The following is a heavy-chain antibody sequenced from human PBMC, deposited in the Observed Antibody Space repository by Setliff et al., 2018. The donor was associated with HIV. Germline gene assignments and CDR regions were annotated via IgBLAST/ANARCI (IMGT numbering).Heavy chain of an antibody. J-gene: IGHJ4*02. D-gene: IGHD3-10*01. CDR3: ARATGPGYYFDY. V-gene: IGHV4-34*01. Sequence: LSLTCTVYGGSFSGYYWNWIRQTPGEGLEWFGEINVGGSTKYSPSLKSRVTISIETSKNQFSLRVTSVTAADTALYYCARATGPGYYFDYWGQGTLVTVSS. CDR1: GGSFSGYY. CDR2: INVGGST.